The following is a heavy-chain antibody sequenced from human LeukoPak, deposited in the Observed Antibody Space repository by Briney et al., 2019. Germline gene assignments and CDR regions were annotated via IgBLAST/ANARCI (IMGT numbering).Heavy chain of an antibody. CDR3: AREVAVAGTSFYGY. Sequence: GASVKVSCKASGGTFSSYAISWVRQAPGRGLKWMAGIIPIFGTANYAQKFQGRVTITADESTSTAYMELSSLRSEDTAVYYCAREVAVAGTSFYGYWGQGTLVTVSS. CDR2: IIPIFGTA. CDR1: GGTFSSYA. J-gene: IGHJ4*02. V-gene: IGHV1-69*13. D-gene: IGHD6-19*01.